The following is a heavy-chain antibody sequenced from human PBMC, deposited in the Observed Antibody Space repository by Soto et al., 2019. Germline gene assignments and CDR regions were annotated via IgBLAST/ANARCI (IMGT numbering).Heavy chain of an antibody. Sequence: WGSLRLSCAASGFTFSNDAMSWVRQAPGKGLEWVSSISGSGGTTYYADSVKGRFTISRDNSKNTLYLQMNSLRAEDTAIYYCAKSPFSSTCCYLPEYLDFRGQGTLATVPS. CDR1: GFTFSNDA. CDR2: ISGSGGTT. V-gene: IGHV3-23*01. CDR3: AKSPFSSTCCYLPEYLDF. D-gene: IGHD2-2*01. J-gene: IGHJ4*02.